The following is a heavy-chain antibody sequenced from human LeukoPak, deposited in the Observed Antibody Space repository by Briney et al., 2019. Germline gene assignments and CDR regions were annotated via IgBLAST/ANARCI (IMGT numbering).Heavy chain of an antibody. Sequence: PGGSLRLSCAASGFSFSAYWMTWVRQAPGTVLEWVANINPAGTETYYVDPVKGRFTISRDNAKNLLYLQMNSLRAEDTAVYYCTRFGYVAGLDLWGQGTLVTVSS. CDR1: GFSFSAYW. V-gene: IGHV3-7*01. CDR2: INPAGTET. D-gene: IGHD6-19*01. J-gene: IGHJ4*02. CDR3: TRFGYVAGLDL.